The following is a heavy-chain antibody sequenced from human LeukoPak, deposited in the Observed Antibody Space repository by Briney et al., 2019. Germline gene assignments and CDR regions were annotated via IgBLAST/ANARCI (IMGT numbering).Heavy chain of an antibody. V-gene: IGHV3-48*01. D-gene: IGHD3-22*01. Sequence: PGGSLRLSCEASGFTFSNYSMNWVRQAPGKGLEWVSYIRSSSSTIYYADSVKGRFTISRDNAKNSLYLQMNSLRAEDTAVYYCAKVYYYDSSGSGNDAFDIWGQGTMVTVSS. CDR3: AKVYYYDSSGSGNDAFDI. CDR1: GFTFSNYS. J-gene: IGHJ3*02. CDR2: IRSSSSTI.